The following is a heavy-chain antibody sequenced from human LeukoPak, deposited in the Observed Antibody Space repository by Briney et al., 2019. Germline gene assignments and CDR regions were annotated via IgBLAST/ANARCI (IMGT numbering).Heavy chain of an antibody. CDR3: ARGGGGG. J-gene: IGHJ4*01. D-gene: IGHD3-16*01. Sequence: GGSLRLSCAASGFTFEYYGMNWVRQAPGKGLEWISYISSGGDTMFYADSVKARFTISRDDAKNSMYLQMNSLTAEDTALYFWARGGGGGWGHGTLVTVSS. CDR2: ISSGGDTM. CDR1: GFTFEYYG. V-gene: IGHV3-48*04.